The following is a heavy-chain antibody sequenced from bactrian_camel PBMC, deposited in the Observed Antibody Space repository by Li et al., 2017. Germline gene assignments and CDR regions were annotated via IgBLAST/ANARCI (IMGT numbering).Heavy chain of an antibody. J-gene: IGHJ4*01. Sequence: HVQLVESGGGSVQAGGSLRLSCATSEYTYRARCMGWSRQESEKEREGVAGILSDGSTNYADSVKGRFTVSKDNTENILYLQMNNLQPEDTAMYYCAARQPCRVWLGYEDPGEYNIWGQGTQVTVS. CDR3: AARQPCRVWLGYEDPGEYNI. D-gene: IGHD5*01. V-gene: IGHV3S9*01. CDR2: ILSDGST. CDR1: EYTYRARC.